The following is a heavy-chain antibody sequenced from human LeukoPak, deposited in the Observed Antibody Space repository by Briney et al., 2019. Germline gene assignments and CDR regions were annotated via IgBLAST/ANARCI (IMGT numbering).Heavy chain of an antibody. CDR2: INPNDGGT. Sequence: ASVKVSCKASGYTFTSYYIHWVRQVPGQGLEWMGWINPNDGGTNYAQKFQGRVTMTRDTSISTAYMELSRLGSDDTAVYYCARDSTLRPCDYWGQGTLVAVSS. J-gene: IGHJ4*02. D-gene: IGHD3-16*01. V-gene: IGHV1-2*02. CDR1: GYTFTSYY. CDR3: ARDSTLRPCDY.